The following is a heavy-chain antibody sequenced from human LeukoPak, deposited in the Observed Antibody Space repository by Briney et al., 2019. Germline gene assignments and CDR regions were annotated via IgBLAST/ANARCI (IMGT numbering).Heavy chain of an antibody. CDR3: ARTSSYRSTSWNFDY. J-gene: IGHJ4*02. V-gene: IGHV1-18*01. CDR1: GYTFTIYG. CDR2: ISAYNGNT. D-gene: IGHD2-2*01. Sequence: GASVKVSFKASGYTFTIYGISWVRQAPGQGLEWMGWISAYNGNTNYAQKLQGRVTMTTDTSTSTAYMELRSLRSDDTAVYYCARTSSYRSTSWNFDYWGQGTLVTVSS.